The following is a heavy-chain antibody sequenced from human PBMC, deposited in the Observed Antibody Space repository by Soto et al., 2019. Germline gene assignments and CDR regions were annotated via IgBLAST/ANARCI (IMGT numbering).Heavy chain of an antibody. CDR1: GGSISSYY. CDR3: ARAPPYYDFWSGYFGNWFDP. CDR2: IYYSGST. D-gene: IGHD3-3*01. Sequence: SETLSLTCTVSGGSISSYYWSWIRQPPGKGLEWIGYIYYSGSTNYNPSLKSRVTISVDTSKNQFSLKLSSVTAADTAVYYCARAPPYYDFWSGYFGNWFDPWGQGTLVTVSS. J-gene: IGHJ5*02. V-gene: IGHV4-59*01.